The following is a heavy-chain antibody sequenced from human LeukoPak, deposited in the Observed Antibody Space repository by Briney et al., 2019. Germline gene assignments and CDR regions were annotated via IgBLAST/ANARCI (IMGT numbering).Heavy chain of an antibody. CDR1: GFSFSSYY. Sequence: GGPLRLSCAASGFSFSSYYMSWVRQAPGKGLEWVALINPDGNERYYVDSVKGRFTISRDNARNSLYLQMDSLRDDDMAMYFCTRDLAAVPGPRMDVWGQGTTVTVSS. V-gene: IGHV3-7*03. J-gene: IGHJ6*02. CDR3: TRDLAAVPGPRMDV. CDR2: INPDGNER. D-gene: IGHD6-19*01.